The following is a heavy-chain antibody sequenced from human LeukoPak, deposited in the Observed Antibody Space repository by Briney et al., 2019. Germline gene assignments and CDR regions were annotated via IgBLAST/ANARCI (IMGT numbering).Heavy chain of an antibody. D-gene: IGHD3-10*01. CDR3: AREPYGSGTRIDDY. CDR2: IIPIFGTA. V-gene: IGHV1-69*06. Sequence: SVKVSCKASVGTFSSYAINWVRQAPGQGREGMGGIIPIFGTANYAQKFQGRVTTTADKSTSTAYMELSSLRSEDTAVYYCAREPYGSGTRIDDYWGQGTLVTVSS. CDR1: VGTFSSYA. J-gene: IGHJ4*02.